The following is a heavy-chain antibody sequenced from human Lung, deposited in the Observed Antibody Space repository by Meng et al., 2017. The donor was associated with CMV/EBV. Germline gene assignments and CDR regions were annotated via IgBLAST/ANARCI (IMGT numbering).Heavy chain of an antibody. D-gene: IGHD3-3*01. Sequence: SQXXXLTXAVYGGSLSGSYWGWIRQTPEKGLEWIGEINHSGSTTYNPSLKSRVTISIDTSKNQFSLKLSSVTAADTAVYYCARAVNDDFWSEYYRSDRIDYWXQGTLVTVSS. CDR1: GGSLSGSY. V-gene: IGHV4-34*01. CDR2: INHSGST. J-gene: IGHJ4*02. CDR3: ARAVNDDFWSEYYRSDRIDY.